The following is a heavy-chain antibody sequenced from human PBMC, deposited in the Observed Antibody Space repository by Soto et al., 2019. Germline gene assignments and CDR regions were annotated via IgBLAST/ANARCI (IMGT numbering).Heavy chain of an antibody. V-gene: IGHV5-51*01. Sequence: PGESLKISCKGSGYSFTSYWIGWVRQMPGKGLESMGIIYPGDSDTRYSPSSQGQVTISADKSISTAYLQWSSLKASDTAMYYCASPIAAAGTDYYYYGMDVWGQGTTVTVSS. CDR3: ASPIAAAGTDYYYYGMDV. CDR2: IYPGDSDT. CDR1: GYSFTSYW. D-gene: IGHD6-13*01. J-gene: IGHJ6*02.